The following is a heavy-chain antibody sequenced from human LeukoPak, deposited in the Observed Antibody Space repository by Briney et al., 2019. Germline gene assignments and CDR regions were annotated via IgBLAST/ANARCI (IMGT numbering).Heavy chain of an antibody. CDR1: GYTFTNYY. V-gene: IGHV1-46*01. CDR2: INPSGGTT. J-gene: IGHJ4*02. D-gene: IGHD2-21*02. Sequence: ASVKVSCKASGYTFTNYYMHWVRQAPGQGLEWMGKINPSGGTTNYAQKFQGRVTMTRDTSTSTVYMEVSSLRSEDTAVYYCARGDFGLSDYWAREPWSPSPQ. CDR3: ARGDFGLSDY.